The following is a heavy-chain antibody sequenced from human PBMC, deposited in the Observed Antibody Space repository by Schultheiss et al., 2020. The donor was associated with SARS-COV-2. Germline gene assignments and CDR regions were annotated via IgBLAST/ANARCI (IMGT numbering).Heavy chain of an antibody. CDR1: GGSISSGGYY. D-gene: IGHD3-10*01. J-gene: IGHJ4*02. V-gene: IGHV4-39*07. CDR3: ARLDITMVRAH. CDR2: INHSGST. Sequence: SETLSLTCTVSGGSISSGGYYWSWIRQPPGKGLEWIGEINHSGSTNYNPSLKSRVTISVDTSKNQFSLKLSSVTAADTAVYYCARLDITMVRAHWGQGTLVTVSS.